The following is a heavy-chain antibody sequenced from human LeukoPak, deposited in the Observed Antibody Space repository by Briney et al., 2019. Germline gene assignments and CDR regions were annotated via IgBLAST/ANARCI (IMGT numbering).Heavy chain of an antibody. CDR2: INHSGST. CDR1: GGSFSGYY. V-gene: IGHV4-34*01. J-gene: IGHJ4*02. Sequence: PSETLSLTCAVYGGSFSGYYWSWIRRPPGKGLEWIGEINHSGSTNYNPSLKSRVTISVDTSKNQFSLKLSSVTAADTAVYYCARGPGIAAAATSNFDYWGQGTLVTVSS. D-gene: IGHD6-13*01. CDR3: ARGPGIAAAATSNFDY.